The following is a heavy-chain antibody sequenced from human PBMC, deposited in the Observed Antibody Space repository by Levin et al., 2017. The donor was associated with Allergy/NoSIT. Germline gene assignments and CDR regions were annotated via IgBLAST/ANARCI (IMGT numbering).Heavy chain of an antibody. J-gene: IGHJ3*02. D-gene: IGHD6-13*01. CDR2: ISGSGGST. Sequence: GGSLRLSCAASGFTFSSYAMSWVRQAPGKGLEWVSAISGSGGSTYYADSVKGRFTISRDNSKNTLYLQMNSLRAEDTAVYYCAKEFSGSSGPWDGDAFDIWGQGTMVTVSS. CDR1: GFTFSSYA. V-gene: IGHV3-23*01. CDR3: AKEFSGSSGPWDGDAFDI.